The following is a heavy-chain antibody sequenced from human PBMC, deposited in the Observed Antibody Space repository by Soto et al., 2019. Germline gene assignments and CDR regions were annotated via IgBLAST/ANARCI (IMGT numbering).Heavy chain of an antibody. D-gene: IGHD1-20*01. J-gene: IGHJ6*02. CDR3: ARYKSNYYYGMDV. V-gene: IGHV4-59*01. CDR1: GGYISNYD. Sequence: SETLSLTCTVSGGYISNYDWSWIRQPPGKGLEWIGYIYYSGITNYNPSLKSRVTISVDTSKNQFSLKLSSVTAADTAVYYCARYKSNYYYGMDVWGQGTTVTVSS. CDR2: IYYSGIT.